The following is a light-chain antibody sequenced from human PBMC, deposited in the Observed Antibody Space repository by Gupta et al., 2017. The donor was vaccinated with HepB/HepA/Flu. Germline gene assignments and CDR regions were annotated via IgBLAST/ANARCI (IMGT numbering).Light chain of an antibody. J-gene: IGKJ1*01. CDR1: QSLLHSNGYNY. CDR2: LGS. CDR3: RQALQTPQT. Sequence: DIVMTRSPLSLPVTPGEQAPISCRSSQSLLHSNGYNYLDWYLQKPGQSPQLLIYLGSNRASGVPDRFSGSGSGTDFTLKISRVEAEDVGVYYCRQALQTPQTFGQGTKVEIK. V-gene: IGKV2-28*01.